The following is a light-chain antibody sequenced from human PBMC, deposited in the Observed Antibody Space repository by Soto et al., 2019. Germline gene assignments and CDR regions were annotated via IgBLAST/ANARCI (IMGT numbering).Light chain of an antibody. J-gene: IGLJ2*01. Sequence: QPVLTQPPSVSGAPGQRVTISCTGSSSNIGAGYDVHWYQQLPGTAPKLLIYGNSNRPSGVPVRFSGSKSGTSASLAITGLQAEDEADYYCQSYDSSLSGYVVFGGGTKLTVL. CDR1: SSNIGAGYD. CDR2: GNS. CDR3: QSYDSSLSGYVV. V-gene: IGLV1-40*01.